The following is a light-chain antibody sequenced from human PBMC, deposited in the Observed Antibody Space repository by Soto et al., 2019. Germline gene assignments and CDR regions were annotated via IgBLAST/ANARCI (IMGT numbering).Light chain of an antibody. CDR2: KAS. CDR3: QQYNSYPWT. CDR1: QSVNSW. Sequence: DIQMTQSPSTLSASAGDRVSITCRASQSVNSWLSWFQQKPGKAPNLLIYKASRLESGVPSRLSGSGSGTEFTLTISSLQPDDFATYYCQQYNSYPWTFGQGTKVEIK. J-gene: IGKJ1*01. V-gene: IGKV1-5*03.